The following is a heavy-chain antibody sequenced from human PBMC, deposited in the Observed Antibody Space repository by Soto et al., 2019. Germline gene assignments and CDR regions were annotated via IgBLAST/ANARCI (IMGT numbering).Heavy chain of an antibody. CDR1: GFAFSSFG. J-gene: IGHJ4*02. CDR2: ISDDGSNK. D-gene: IGHD1-7*01. Sequence: QVQLVESGGDVVQPGRSLRLSCAASGFAFSSFGLHWVRQAPGKGLEWVAVISDDGSNKNYADSVKGRFTISRDNSKNTLYLQMNSLRAEDTAVYYCAKVHWNFLVYYFDYWGQGTRVTVSS. CDR3: AKVHWNFLVYYFDY. V-gene: IGHV3-30*18.